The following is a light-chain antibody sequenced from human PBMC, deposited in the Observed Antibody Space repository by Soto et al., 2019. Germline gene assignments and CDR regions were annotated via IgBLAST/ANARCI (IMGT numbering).Light chain of an antibody. V-gene: IGKV2-30*01. CDR3: PQGTRWLWT. J-gene: IGKJ1*01. CDR1: QSLVFSDGNTY. Sequence: DVVLTQSPLSLPVALGQPASISCRSSQSLVFSDGNTYLNWFQQRPGQSPRRLIYKVSNRDSGVPDRFSGTGSGSALILKISRVEAGDVGVYYSPQGTRWLWTFGQGTKVEIK. CDR2: KVS.